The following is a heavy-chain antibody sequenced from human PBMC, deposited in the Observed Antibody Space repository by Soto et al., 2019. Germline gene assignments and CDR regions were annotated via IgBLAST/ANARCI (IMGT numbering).Heavy chain of an antibody. Sequence: EVQLLQSGGGLVQPGGSLRLSCTASGFIYSIYAMAWVRQAPGKGLEWVSAISGSGGETYYADSVKGRFTISRDNSKNTGYLKMTTLRAEDTAVYYCAKEIAVAVATPPEYWGQGTLVTVSS. CDR2: ISGSGGET. V-gene: IGHV3-23*01. CDR3: AKEIAVAVATPPEY. CDR1: GFIYSIYA. D-gene: IGHD5-12*01. J-gene: IGHJ4*02.